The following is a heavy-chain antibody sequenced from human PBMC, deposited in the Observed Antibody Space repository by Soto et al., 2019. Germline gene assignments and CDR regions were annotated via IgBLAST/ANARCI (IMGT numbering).Heavy chain of an antibody. CDR3: ARGIFGSGTANDY. CDR1: GFTFSGSW. D-gene: IGHD3-10*01. Sequence: EVQLVESGGGLVQPGGSLRLSCAASGFTFSGSWMHWVRQAPGKGLVWVSRINGDGSGTSYADFVKGRFTLSRDDAKKTLFLQMNGLRAEDTAVYYCARGIFGSGTANDYWGQGTLVTVSS. V-gene: IGHV3-74*01. CDR2: INGDGSGT. J-gene: IGHJ4*02.